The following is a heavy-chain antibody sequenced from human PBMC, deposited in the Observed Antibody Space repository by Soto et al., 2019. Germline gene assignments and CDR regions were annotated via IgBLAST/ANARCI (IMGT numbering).Heavy chain of an antibody. V-gene: IGHV1-69*02. CDR3: ERVADLSWFDP. J-gene: IGHJ5*02. CDR2: IIPILGIA. Sequence: GASVKVSCKASGGTFSSYTISWVRQAPGQGLEWMGRIIPILGIANYAQKFQGRVTITADKSTSTAYMELSSLRSEDTAVYYCERVADLSWFDPWGQGTLVTVSS. CDR1: GGTFSSYT. D-gene: IGHD2-15*01.